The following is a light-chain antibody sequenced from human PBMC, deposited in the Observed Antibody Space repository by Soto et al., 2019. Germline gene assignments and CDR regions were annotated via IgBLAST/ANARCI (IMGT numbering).Light chain of an antibody. J-gene: IGKJ5*01. CDR1: QSISSY. Sequence: DIQMTQSPSSLSASVGDRVTITCRASQSISSYLIWYQQKPGKAPKLLIYDASDLETGVPSRFSGSGSETGFTFTISSLQPEDFATYYCQQYESLPLTFGQGTRLEIK. CDR2: DAS. V-gene: IGKV1-33*01. CDR3: QQYESLPLT.